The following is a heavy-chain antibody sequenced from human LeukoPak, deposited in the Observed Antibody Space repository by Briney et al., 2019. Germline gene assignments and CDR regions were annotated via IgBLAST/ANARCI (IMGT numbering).Heavy chain of an antibody. CDR1: AGSIRSSTYF. J-gene: IGHJ3*02. CDR3: ARHLNGYYGSGTYWKDAFDI. D-gene: IGHD3-10*01. CDR2: MSYSGST. V-gene: IGHV4-39*01. Sequence: SETLSLTCTVSAGSIRSSTYFWGWIRQPPGKGLEWIGSMSYSGSTYSNPSLKSRVTVSVDTSHNHLSLKLSSVTAADTAVYYCARHLNGYYGSGTYWKDAFDIWGRGTMVTVSS.